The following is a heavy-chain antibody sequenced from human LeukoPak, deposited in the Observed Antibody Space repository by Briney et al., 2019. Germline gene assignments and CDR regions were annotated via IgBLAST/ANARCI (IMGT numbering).Heavy chain of an antibody. Sequence: GGTLTLSCAASGFTFSSYGMHWVRQAPGKGLEWVTLISYDGSTKYYSDSVKGRFTLSRDNSKNTLYLQMNSLRAEDTAVYYCAKKKTDYSYPSSFDYWGQGTRVTAAS. CDR1: GFTFSSYG. CDR2: ISYDGSTK. J-gene: IGHJ4*02. V-gene: IGHV3-30*18. CDR3: AKKKTDYSYPSSFDY. D-gene: IGHD4-11*01.